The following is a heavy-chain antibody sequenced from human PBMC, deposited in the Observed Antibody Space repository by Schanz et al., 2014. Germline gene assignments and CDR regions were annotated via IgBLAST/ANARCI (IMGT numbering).Heavy chain of an antibody. CDR2: IRGSGGGT. CDR3: AKGQGAVINNWYFDL. D-gene: IGHD2-21*01. CDR1: GFTFSSYA. Sequence: VQLVESGGGVVQPGRSLRLSCAASGFTFSSYAMSWVRQAPGKGLEWVSSIRGSGGGTDYADSVKGRFTISRDNSINTLSLQMNSLSADDTAVYYCAKGQGAVINNWYFDLWGRGTLVTVSS. V-gene: IGHV3-23*04. J-gene: IGHJ2*01.